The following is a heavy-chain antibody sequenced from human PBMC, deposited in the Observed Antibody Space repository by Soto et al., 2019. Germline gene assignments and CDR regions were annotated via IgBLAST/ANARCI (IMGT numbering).Heavy chain of an antibody. Sequence: SGKVSCKASGGTFSSYTISWVRQAPGQGLEWMGRIIPILGIANYAQKFQGRVTITADKSTSTAYMELSSLRSEDTAVYYCAGKLDCTNGVCYGSYYYYMDVWGKGTTVNVSS. D-gene: IGHD2-8*01. V-gene: IGHV1-69*02. CDR1: GGTFSSYT. CDR2: IIPILGIA. J-gene: IGHJ6*03. CDR3: AGKLDCTNGVCYGSYYYYMDV.